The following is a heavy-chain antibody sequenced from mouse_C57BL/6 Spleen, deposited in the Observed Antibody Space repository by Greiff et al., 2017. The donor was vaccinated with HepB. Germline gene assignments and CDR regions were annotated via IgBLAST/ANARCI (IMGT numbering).Heavy chain of an antibody. J-gene: IGHJ3*01. Sequence: EVQLQESGPGLVKPSQSLSLTCSVTGYSITSGYYWNWIRQFPGNKLEWMGYISYDGSNNYNPSLKNRISITRDTSKNQFFLKLNSVTTEDTATYYCASDGGVYWGQGTLVTVSA. V-gene: IGHV3-6*01. CDR1: GYSITSGYY. D-gene: IGHD1-1*02. CDR2: ISYDGSN. CDR3: ASDGGVY.